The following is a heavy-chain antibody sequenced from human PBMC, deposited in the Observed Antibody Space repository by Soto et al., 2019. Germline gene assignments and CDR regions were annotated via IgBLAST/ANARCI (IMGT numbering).Heavy chain of an antibody. CDR1: GFTFSSYW. CDR3: ARDIAGRGGDYYYYGMDV. D-gene: IGHD6-6*01. J-gene: IGHJ6*02. Sequence: GGSLRLSCAASGFTFSSYWMSWVRQAPGKGLEWVANIKKDGSEYCYIDSAKGRFTIARDNAKNSLYLQMNSLRAEDTAVKYGARDIAGRGGDYYYYGMDVWGQGTTVTVSS. CDR2: IKKDGSEY. V-gene: IGHV3-7*05.